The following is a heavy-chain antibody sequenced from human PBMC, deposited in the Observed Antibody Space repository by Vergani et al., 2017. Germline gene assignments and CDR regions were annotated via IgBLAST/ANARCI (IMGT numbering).Heavy chain of an antibody. CDR3: AREGRLLGISP. CDR1: GGSISSSSYY. CDR2: IYYSGST. J-gene: IGHJ5*02. V-gene: IGHV4-39*07. D-gene: IGHD2-15*01. Sequence: QLQLQESGPGLVKPSETLSLTCTVSGGSISSSSYYWGWIRQPPGKGLEWIGSIYYSGSTYYNPSLKSRVTISVDTSKNQFSLKLSSVTAADTAVYYCAREGRLLGISPWGQGTLVTVSS.